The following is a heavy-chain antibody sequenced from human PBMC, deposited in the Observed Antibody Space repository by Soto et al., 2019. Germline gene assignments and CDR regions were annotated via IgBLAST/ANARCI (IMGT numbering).Heavy chain of an antibody. J-gene: IGHJ1*01. CDR2: ISHDGSNK. CDR1: GFTFSSYA. V-gene: IGHV3-30-3*01. CDR3: ARPSGGVAGFFLYFQH. Sequence: GGSLRLSCAASGFTFSSYAMHWVRQAPGKGLEWVAVISHDGSNKYYADSVKGRFTISRDNSKNTLYLQMNSLRAEDTAVYYRARPSGGVAGFFLYFQHWGQGTLVTVS. D-gene: IGHD6-19*01.